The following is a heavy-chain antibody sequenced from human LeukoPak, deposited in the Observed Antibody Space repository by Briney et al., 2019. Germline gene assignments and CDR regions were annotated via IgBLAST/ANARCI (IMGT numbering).Heavy chain of an antibody. J-gene: IGHJ4*02. D-gene: IGHD2-15*01. CDR2: ISGSGGST. CDR1: GIVFSGYW. V-gene: IGHV3-23*01. Sequence: GGSLRLSCRASGIVFSGYWMSWVRQAPGKGLEWVSAISGSGGSTYYADSVKGRFTISRDNSKNTLYLQMNSLRAEDTAVYYCAKFAPYCSGGSCYSGDYWGQGTLVTVSS. CDR3: AKFAPYCSGGSCYSGDY.